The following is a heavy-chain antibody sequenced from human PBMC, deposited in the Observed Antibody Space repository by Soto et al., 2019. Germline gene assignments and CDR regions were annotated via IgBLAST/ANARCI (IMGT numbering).Heavy chain of an antibody. Sequence: PSQTLSLTCDISGDSVSSNSAAWDWIRQSPSRGLEWLGRTYYRSKWYNNYAVSVKSRITINPDTSKNQFSLQLNSVTPEDTAVYYSARQRLKYNGYGAFDIWGQGTLVTVSS. J-gene: IGHJ3*02. CDR2: TYYRSKWYN. D-gene: IGHD5-12*01. CDR1: GDSVSSNSAA. CDR3: ARQRLKYNGYGAFDI. V-gene: IGHV6-1*01.